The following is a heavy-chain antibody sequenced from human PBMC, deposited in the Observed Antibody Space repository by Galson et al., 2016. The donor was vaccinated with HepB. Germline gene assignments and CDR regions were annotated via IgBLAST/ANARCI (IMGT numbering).Heavy chain of an antibody. CDR3: TTSVVYYFDY. D-gene: IGHD2-21*01. J-gene: IGHJ4*02. CDR2: IRSKASNYAT. V-gene: IGHV3-73*01. Sequence: SLRLSCAASGFTFSGSAIHWVRQASGKGLEWVGRIRSKASNYATAYAASVKGRFTISRDDSKNTAYLQMNSLKTEDTAVYYCTTSVVYYFDYWGQGTLGTVSS. CDR1: GFTFSGSA.